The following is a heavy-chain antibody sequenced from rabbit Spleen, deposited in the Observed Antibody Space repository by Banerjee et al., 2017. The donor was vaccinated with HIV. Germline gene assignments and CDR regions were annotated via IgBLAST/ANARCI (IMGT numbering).Heavy chain of an antibody. CDR3: ARDLLGVIGWNFYL. CDR2: INAATAKP. D-gene: IGHD1-1*01. CDR1: GFSFSGRDV. Sequence: QEQLVESGGGLVQPEGSLTLTCKASGFSFSGRDVMCWVRQAPGKGLEWIACINAATAKPVYATWAKGRFTISRTSSTTVTLRMTSLTAADRATYFCARDLLGVIGWNFYLWGPGTLVTVS. J-gene: IGHJ4*01. V-gene: IGHV1S45*01.